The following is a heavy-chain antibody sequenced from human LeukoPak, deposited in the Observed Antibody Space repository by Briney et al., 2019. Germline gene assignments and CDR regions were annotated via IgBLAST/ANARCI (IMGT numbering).Heavy chain of an antibody. CDR1: GGSISNYY. CDR2: ISHSGST. CDR3: AGHHPRNTVDF. Sequence: SETLSLTCTVSGGSISNYYWSWIRQPPGKGLEWIGYISHSGSTNYSPSLKSRVTISLDTSKNQFSLKLSSVTAADTAVYYCAGHHPRNTVDFWGQGTLVTVPS. V-gene: IGHV4-59*08. D-gene: IGHD2-8*02. J-gene: IGHJ4*02.